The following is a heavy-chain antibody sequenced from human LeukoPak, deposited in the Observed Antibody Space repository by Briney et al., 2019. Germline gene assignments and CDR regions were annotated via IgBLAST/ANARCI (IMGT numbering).Heavy chain of an antibody. CDR2: IYHSGST. Sequence: GSLRLSCAASGFTFSSYGMSWVRQPPGKGLEWIGEIYHSGSTNYNPSLKSRVTISVDKSKNQFSLKLSSVTAADTAVYYCAEGYSSSWYRWFDPWGQGTLVTVSS. D-gene: IGHD6-13*01. J-gene: IGHJ5*02. V-gene: IGHV4-4*02. CDR3: AEGYSSSWYRWFDP. CDR1: GFTFSSYGM.